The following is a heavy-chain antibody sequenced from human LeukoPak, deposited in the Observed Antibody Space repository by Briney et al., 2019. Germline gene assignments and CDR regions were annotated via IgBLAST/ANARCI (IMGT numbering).Heavy chain of an antibody. CDR3: ARDPTRRFDL. CDR2: IVEDGSEA. J-gene: IGHJ4*02. Sequence: PGGSLRLSRATSGFTFSSYWMTWVRQAPGKGQEWVASIVEDGSEAYYLDSVKGRFTFSRDNAKNSLYLQMNSLRGEDTAVYYCARDPTRRFDLWGQGTLVTVSS. V-gene: IGHV3-7*01. CDR1: GFTFSSYW.